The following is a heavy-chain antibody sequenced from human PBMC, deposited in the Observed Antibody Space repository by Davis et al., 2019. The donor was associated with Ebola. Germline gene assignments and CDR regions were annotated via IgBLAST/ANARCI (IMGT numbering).Heavy chain of an antibody. Sequence: MPSETLSLTSTVSGGSISSGDYYWSWIRQPPGKGLEWIGYIYYSGSTYYNPSLKSRVTISVDTSKNQFSLNLSSVTAADTAVYYCARDWAYYFDSSGYYRGDTFDIWGQGTMVTVSS. D-gene: IGHD3-22*01. V-gene: IGHV4-30-4*01. J-gene: IGHJ3*02. CDR1: GGSISSGDYY. CDR3: ARDWAYYFDSSGYYRGDTFDI. CDR2: IYYSGST.